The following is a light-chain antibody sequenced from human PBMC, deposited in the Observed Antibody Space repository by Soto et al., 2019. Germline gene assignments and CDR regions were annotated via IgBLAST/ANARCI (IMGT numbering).Light chain of an antibody. V-gene: IGKV3-20*01. CDR1: QSVSSGY. Sequence: EIVLTQSPGTLSLSPGERATLSCRASQSVSSGYLAWYHHKPGQAPRLLMYATFNRATGIPDRFSGSGSGTDFTLTITRLEPEDFAVYYCQQYATSPWTFGQGTKVDIK. J-gene: IGKJ1*01. CDR3: QQYATSPWT. CDR2: ATF.